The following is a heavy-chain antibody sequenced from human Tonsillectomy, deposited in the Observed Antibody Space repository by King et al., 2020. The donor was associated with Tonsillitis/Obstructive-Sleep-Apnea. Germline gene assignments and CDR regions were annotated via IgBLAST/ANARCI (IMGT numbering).Heavy chain of an antibody. J-gene: IGHJ3*02. CDR3: GSSPPIFGVAQGLDAFDI. CDR1: GGSFSGYY. Sequence: VQLQQWGAGLLKPSETLSLTCAVYGGSFSGYYWSWIRQPPGKGLEWIGEINHSGSTNYNPSFKSRVTISVDTSKNQFSLKLSSVTAADTAVYYCGSSPPIFGVAQGLDAFDIWGQGTMVTVSS. CDR2: INHSGST. V-gene: IGHV4-34*01. D-gene: IGHD3-3*01.